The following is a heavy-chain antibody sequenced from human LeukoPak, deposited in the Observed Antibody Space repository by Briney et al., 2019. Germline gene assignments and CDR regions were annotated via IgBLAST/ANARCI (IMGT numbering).Heavy chain of an antibody. V-gene: IGHV3-30-3*01. CDR2: ISYDGTSK. CDR1: GFTFSSYA. Sequence: GGSLRLSCAAYGFTFSSYAMQWVRPAPGKGLEWVAVISYDGTSKLYADYVKGRFTISRDNSKNTLYLQLNSLRTEDTAIYYCAREYCDSTRCFGMDVWGQGTTVTVSS. CDR3: AREYCDSTRCFGMDV. J-gene: IGHJ6*02. D-gene: IGHD3-22*01.